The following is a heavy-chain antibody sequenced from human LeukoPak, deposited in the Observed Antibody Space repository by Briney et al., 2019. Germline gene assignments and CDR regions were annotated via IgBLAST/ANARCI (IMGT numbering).Heavy chain of an antibody. CDR2: IYHSGST. V-gene: IGHV4-30-2*01. Sequence: SETLSLTCAVSGGSISSGGYSWSWIRQPPGKGLEWIGYIYHSGSTYYNPSLKSRVTISVDRSKNQFPLKLSSVTAADTAVYYCARSVYYGSGSYYPNYFDYWGQGTLVTVSS. CDR3: ARSVYYGSGSYYPNYFDY. J-gene: IGHJ4*02. D-gene: IGHD3-10*01. CDR1: GGSISSGGYS.